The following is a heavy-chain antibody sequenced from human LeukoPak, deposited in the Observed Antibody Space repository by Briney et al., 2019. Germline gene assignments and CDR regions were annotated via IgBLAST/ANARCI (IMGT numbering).Heavy chain of an antibody. Sequence: ASVKVSCKASGYTFTSYYIHWVRQAPGQGLEWMGIINPSGGSTSYPQKFQGRVTITADESTSTAYMELSSLKSEDTAVYYCARKAGGGNFYILDYWGQGTLVTVSS. V-gene: IGHV1-46*01. CDR2: INPSGGST. J-gene: IGHJ4*02. CDR1: GYTFTSYY. CDR3: ARKAGGGNFYILDY. D-gene: IGHD4-23*01.